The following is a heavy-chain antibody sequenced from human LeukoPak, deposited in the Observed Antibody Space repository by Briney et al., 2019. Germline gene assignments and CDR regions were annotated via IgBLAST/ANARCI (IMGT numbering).Heavy chain of an antibody. CDR3: ARDEEEYCSGGSCSSFGH. CDR2: ISGSSSYK. Sequence: GGSLRLSCAASGFIFSHYSMNWVRQAPGKGLEWVSSISGSSSYKYHADSVKGRFTISRDNAKRSLYLQMNSLRAEDTAVYYCARDEEEYCSGGSCSSFGHWGQGTLVTISS. J-gene: IGHJ4*02. CDR1: GFIFSHYS. D-gene: IGHD2-15*01. V-gene: IGHV3-21*01.